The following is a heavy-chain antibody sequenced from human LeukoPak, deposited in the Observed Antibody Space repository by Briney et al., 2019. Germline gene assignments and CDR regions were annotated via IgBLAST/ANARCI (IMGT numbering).Heavy chain of an antibody. CDR2: IKRDGSVK. CDR1: GFTFSSYW. V-gene: IGHV3-7*01. Sequence: GGSLRLSCAASGFTFSSYWMSWVRQAPGKGLEWVASIKRDGSVKKYVDSVQGRFTVSRDNTKNSLYLQMNSLRADDTAVYYCARLSGGITVFDLWGQGTLVTVSS. CDR3: ARLSGGITVFDL. J-gene: IGHJ4*02. D-gene: IGHD1-20*01.